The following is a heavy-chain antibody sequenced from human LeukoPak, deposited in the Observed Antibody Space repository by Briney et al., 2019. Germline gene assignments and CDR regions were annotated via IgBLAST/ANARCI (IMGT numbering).Heavy chain of an antibody. CDR1: GGSFSGYY. D-gene: IGHD6-6*01. Sequence: SETLSLTCAVYGGSFSGYYWSWIRQPPGKGLEWIGEINHSGSTNYNPSLKSRVTISVDTSKNQFSLKLSSVTAADTAVYYCARGFRSWGYYFDYWGQGTLVTVSS. CDR2: INHSGST. CDR3: ARGFRSWGYYFDY. J-gene: IGHJ4*02. V-gene: IGHV4-34*01.